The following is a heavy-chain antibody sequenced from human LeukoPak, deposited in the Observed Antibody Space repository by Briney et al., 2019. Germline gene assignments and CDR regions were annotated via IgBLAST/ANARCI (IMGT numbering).Heavy chain of an antibody. CDR1: GSSISSHY. CDR3: ARAPEAAAGYYFDY. Sequence: SETLSLTCTVSGSSISSHYWSWIRQPPGKGLEWIGYIYYSGSTNYNPSLKSRVTISVDTSKNQFSLKLSSVTAADTAVYYCARAPEAAAGYYFDYWGQGTLVTVSS. D-gene: IGHD6-13*01. CDR2: IYYSGST. J-gene: IGHJ4*02. V-gene: IGHV4-59*11.